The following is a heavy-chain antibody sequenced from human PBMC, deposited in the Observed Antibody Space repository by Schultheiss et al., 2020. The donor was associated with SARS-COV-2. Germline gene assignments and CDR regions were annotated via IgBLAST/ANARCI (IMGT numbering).Heavy chain of an antibody. D-gene: IGHD3-22*01. CDR3: ARDPLDYYDSLGAFDI. Sequence: GGSLRLSCAASGFTFDEYNIHWVRQAPGKGLEWVSAISGSGGSTYYADSVKGRFTISRDNSKNTLYLQMNSLRAEDTAVYYCARDPLDYYDSLGAFDIWGQGTMVTVSS. V-gene: IGHV3-23*01. CDR2: ISGSGGST. J-gene: IGHJ3*02. CDR1: GFTFDEYN.